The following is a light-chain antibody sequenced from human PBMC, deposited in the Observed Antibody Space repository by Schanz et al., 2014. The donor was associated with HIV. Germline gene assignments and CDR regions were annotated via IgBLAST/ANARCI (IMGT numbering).Light chain of an antibody. Sequence: QSVLTQPPSEGGSPGQRVRREGWGSGSKRGTKTCSWYQQFPGTAPKVVIYTNSQRPSGVPDRFSGSKSGTSASLAISGLQSEDESDYYCAAFFLSLNGWVFGGGTKLTVL. CDR3: AAFFLSLNGWV. V-gene: IGLV1-44*01. CDR1: GSKRGTKT. CDR2: TNS. J-gene: IGLJ3*02.